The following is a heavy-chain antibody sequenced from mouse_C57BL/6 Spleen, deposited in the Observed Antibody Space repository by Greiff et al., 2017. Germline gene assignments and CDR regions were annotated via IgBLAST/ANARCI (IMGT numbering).Heavy chain of an antibody. J-gene: IGHJ4*01. CDR2: IHPNSGST. V-gene: IGHV1-64*01. CDR3: ASPYDGAMDY. Sequence: VQLQQPGAELVKPGASVKLSCKASGYTFTSSWMHWVKQRPGQGLEWIGMIHPNSGSTNYNEKFKSKATLTVDKSSSTAYMQLSSLTSEDSAVYYCASPYDGAMDYWGQGTSVTVSS. D-gene: IGHD2-12*01. CDR1: GYTFTSSW.